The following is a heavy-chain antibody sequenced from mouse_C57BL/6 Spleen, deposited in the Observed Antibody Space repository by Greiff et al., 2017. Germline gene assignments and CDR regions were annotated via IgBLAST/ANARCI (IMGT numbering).Heavy chain of an antibody. D-gene: IGHD1-1*01. J-gene: IGHJ1*03. CDR3: AKDGTTDWYFDV. Sequence: EVQLQESGPGMVKPSQSLSLTCTVTGYSITSGYDWHWIRHFPGNKLEWMGYISYSGSPNYNPSLKSRISITHDSSRHHFFLMLNSVTTEDTATYCCAKDGTTDWYFDVWGTGTTVTVSS. CDR1: GYSITSGYD. V-gene: IGHV3-1*01. CDR2: ISYSGSP.